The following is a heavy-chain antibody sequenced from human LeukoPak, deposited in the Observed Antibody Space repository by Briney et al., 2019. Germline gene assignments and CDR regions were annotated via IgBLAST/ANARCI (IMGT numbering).Heavy chain of an antibody. V-gene: IGHV3-73*01. CDR2: IRSKANSYAT. CDR1: GFTFSGSA. J-gene: IGHJ6*03. CDR3: TSLQGLLSPYYYYYYMDV. D-gene: IGHD2-21*01. Sequence: GSLSLSCAASGFTFSGSAMHWVRQASGKGLEWVGRIRSKANSYATAYAASVKGRFTISRDDSKNTAYLQMNSLKTEDTAVYYCTSLQGLLSPYYYYYYMDVWGKGTTVTVSS.